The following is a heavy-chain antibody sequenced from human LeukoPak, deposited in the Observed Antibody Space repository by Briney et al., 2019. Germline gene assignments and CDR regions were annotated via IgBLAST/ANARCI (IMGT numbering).Heavy chain of an antibody. D-gene: IGHD1-1*01. CDR2: IWYDGSNK. CDR3: ARSTGRTYYFDY. Sequence: GGSLRLSCAASGFTFSSYGMQWVRQAPGKGLEWVAVIWYDGSNKYYADSVKGRFTISRDNSKNTLYLQMNSLRAEDTAVYYCARSTGRTYYFDYWGQGTLVTVSS. CDR1: GFTFSSYG. J-gene: IGHJ4*02. V-gene: IGHV3-33*01.